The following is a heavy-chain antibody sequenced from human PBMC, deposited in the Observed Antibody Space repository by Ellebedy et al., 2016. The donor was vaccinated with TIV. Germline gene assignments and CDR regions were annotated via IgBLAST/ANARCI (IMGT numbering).Heavy chain of an antibody. CDR3: AKNYGGTSRGQDY. Sequence: GESLKISCAASGFTFSSYAMSWVRQAPGKGLEWVSAISGSGGSTYYADSVKGRFTISRDNSKNTLYLQMNSLRAEDTAVYYCAKNYGGTSRGQDYWGQGTLVTVSS. V-gene: IGHV3-23*01. D-gene: IGHD1-1*01. CDR2: ISGSGGST. J-gene: IGHJ4*02. CDR1: GFTFSSYA.